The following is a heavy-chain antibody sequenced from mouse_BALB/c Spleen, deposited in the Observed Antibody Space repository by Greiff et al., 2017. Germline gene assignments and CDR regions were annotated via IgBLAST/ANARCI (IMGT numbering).Heavy chain of an antibody. D-gene: IGHD2-10*02. CDR1: GYTFTSYW. V-gene: IGHV1-87*01. CDR2: IYPGDGDT. CDR3: ARSGYG. Sequence: VQLQQSGAELARPGASVKLSCKASGYTFTSYWMQWVKQRPGQGLEWIGAIYPGDGDTRYTQKFKGKATLTADKSSSTAYMQLSSLASEDSAVYYCARSGYGWGQGTLVTVSA. J-gene: IGHJ3*02.